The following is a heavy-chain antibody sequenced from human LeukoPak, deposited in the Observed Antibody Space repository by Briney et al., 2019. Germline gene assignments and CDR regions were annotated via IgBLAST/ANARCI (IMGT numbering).Heavy chain of an antibody. CDR3: ARLGGSALDY. J-gene: IGHJ4*02. CDR2: IYYSGST. Sequence: SETLSLTCTVSGGSISSYYWSWIRQPPGKGLEWIGYIYYSGSTNYNPSLKSRVTISVDTSKNQFSLKLSSVTAADTAVYYCARLGGSALDYWGLGTLVTVSS. V-gene: IGHV4-59*08. D-gene: IGHD3-16*01. CDR1: GGSISSYY.